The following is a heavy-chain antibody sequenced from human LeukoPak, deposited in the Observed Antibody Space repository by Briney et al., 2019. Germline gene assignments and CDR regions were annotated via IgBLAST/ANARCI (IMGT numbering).Heavy chain of an antibody. D-gene: IGHD3-22*01. J-gene: IGHJ4*02. CDR3: ARGHHYYDSSAYYY. Sequence: PGGALRLSCAASGFTFISYWMHWVRQAPGKGLVWVSRINSDGSTTSHAASVKGRFTISRDTAKNTLYLQMNSLRAEDTAVYYCARGHHYYDSSAYYYWGQGTLVTAST. CDR1: GFTFISYW. V-gene: IGHV3-74*01. CDR2: INSDGSTT.